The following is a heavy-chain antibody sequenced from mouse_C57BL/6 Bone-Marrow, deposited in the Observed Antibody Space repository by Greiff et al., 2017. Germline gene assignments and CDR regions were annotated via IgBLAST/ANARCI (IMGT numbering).Heavy chain of an antibody. CDR3: AEMGGFYWYFDV. Sequence: QVQLQQPGAELVKPGASVKLSCKASGYTFTSYWMHWVKQRPGQGLEWIGMIHPNSGSTNYNEKFKSKATMTVDKSSSTAYMQLSSLTSEDSAVYSGAEMGGFYWYFDVWGTGTTVTVSA. V-gene: IGHV1-64*01. CDR2: IHPNSGST. J-gene: IGHJ1*03. CDR1: GYTFTSYW. D-gene: IGHD2-3*01.